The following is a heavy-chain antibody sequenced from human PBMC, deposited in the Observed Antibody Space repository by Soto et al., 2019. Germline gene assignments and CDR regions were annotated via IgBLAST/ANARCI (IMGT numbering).Heavy chain of an antibody. V-gene: IGHV4-34*01. CDR2: INHGESA. J-gene: IGHJ4*02. D-gene: IGHD2-15*01. CDR3: ATGYAAPRAAN. Sequence: XESLSLNCAVYGGSVSGYYWSWIRRPPEKGLEWIGEINHGESASYNPSLKDRVTISLDTSNNHFSLKLTSVTAADSAVYYCATGYAAPRAANWGQGALVTVSS. CDR1: GGSVSGYY.